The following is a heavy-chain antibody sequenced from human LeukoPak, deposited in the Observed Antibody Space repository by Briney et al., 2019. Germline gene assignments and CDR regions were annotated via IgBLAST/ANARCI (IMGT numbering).Heavy chain of an antibody. J-gene: IGHJ5*02. CDR2: ISPNNGGT. CDR1: GYTFTDYY. V-gene: IGHV1-2*02. CDR3: ARESVTSSWSHLYSYFDT. Sequence: GASVKVSCKASGYTFTDYYMHWVRQAPGQGLEWMGWISPNNGGTNYAQKFQGRVSLTRDTSISTAYMELSRLRSDDTAVYYCARESVTSSWSHLYSYFDTWGQGSLVTVSS. D-gene: IGHD6-13*01.